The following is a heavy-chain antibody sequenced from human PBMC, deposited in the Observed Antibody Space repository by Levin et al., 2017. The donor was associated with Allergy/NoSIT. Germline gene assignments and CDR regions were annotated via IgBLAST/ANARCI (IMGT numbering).Heavy chain of an antibody. CDR2: ISSGSSGGANT. V-gene: IGHV3-23*01. CDR3: ADRKTGYFEY. J-gene: IGHJ4*02. CDR1: GFTFSNYA. Sequence: GESLKISCTTSGFTFSNYAMSWVRQAPGKGLEWVSAISSGSSGGANTNYADSVRGRFTISRDNSKNTLYLQMNSLRAEVTGVYYCADRKTGYFEYWGQGTLVTASS. D-gene: IGHD3-22*01.